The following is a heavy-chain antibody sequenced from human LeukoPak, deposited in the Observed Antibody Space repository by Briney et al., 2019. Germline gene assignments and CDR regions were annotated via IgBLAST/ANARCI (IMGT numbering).Heavy chain of an antibody. CDR3: AAAPNYYDSRGYYPPHFDY. CDR1: GFTFSDYY. V-gene: IGHV3-11*04. CDR2: IRSSGSSM. Sequence: GGSLRLSCAASGFTFSDYYMSWIRQAPGKGLEWVSYIRSSGSSMYYADSVKGRFTISRDNAKNSLYLQMNSLRAEDTAVYYCAAAPNYYDSRGYYPPHFDYWGQGTLVTVSS. D-gene: IGHD3-22*01. J-gene: IGHJ4*02.